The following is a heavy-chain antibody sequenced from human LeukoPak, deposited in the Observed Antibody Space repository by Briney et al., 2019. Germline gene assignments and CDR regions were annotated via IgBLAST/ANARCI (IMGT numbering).Heavy chain of an antibody. CDR1: GFTFSRYG. CDR2: ISYDGSNK. CDR3: AKDMXHXXXXXYXAPDY. D-gene: IGHD3-10*01. V-gene: IGHV3-30*18. J-gene: IGHJ4*02. Sequence: PGGSLRLSCAASGFTFSRYGMYWVRQAPGKGLEWVAVISYDGSNKYYADSVKGRFTISRDNSKNTLYLQMNSLRAEDTAVYYCAKDMXHXXXXXYXAPDYWGXGTLVTV.